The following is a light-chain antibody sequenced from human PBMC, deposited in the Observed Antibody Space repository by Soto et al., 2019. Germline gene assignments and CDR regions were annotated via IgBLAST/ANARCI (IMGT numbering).Light chain of an antibody. CDR1: QSVSNN. V-gene: IGKV3-15*01. Sequence: EIVMTQSPATLSVSPGERATLSCRASQSVSNNLVWYQQKPGQAPRLLIYGASTRATGIPARFSGSGSGTEFTLTISSLQSEDFAIYYCQQYNNWRRTFGQGTKVEIK. CDR3: QQYNNWRRT. J-gene: IGKJ1*01. CDR2: GAS.